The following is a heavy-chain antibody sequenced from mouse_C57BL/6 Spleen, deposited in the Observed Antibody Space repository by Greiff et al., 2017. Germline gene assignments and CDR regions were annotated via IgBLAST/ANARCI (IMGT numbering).Heavy chain of an antibody. CDR3: ARDGDYSNYGAWFAY. V-gene: IGHV5-4*01. D-gene: IGHD2-5*01. J-gene: IGHJ3*01. CDR2: ISDGGSYT. CDR1: GFTFSSYA. Sequence: EVMLVESGGGLVKPGGSLKLSCAASGFTFSSYAMSWVRQTPEKRLEWVATISDGGSYTYYPDNVKGRFTISRDNAKNNLYLQMSHLKSEDTAMYYCARDGDYSNYGAWFAYWGQGTLVTVSA.